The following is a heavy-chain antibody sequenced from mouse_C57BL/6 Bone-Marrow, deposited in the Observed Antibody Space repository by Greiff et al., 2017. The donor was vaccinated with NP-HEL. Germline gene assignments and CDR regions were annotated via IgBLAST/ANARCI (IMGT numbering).Heavy chain of an antibody. V-gene: IGHV5-17*01. D-gene: IGHD1-1*01. J-gene: IGHJ4*01. CDR3: ARENGSSENAMDY. Sequence: EVKVVESGGGLVKPGGSLKLSCAASGFTFSDYGMHWVRQAPKKGLEWVAYISSGSSTIYYADTVKGRFTISRDNAKNTLFLQMTSLRSEDTAMYYCARENGSSENAMDYWGQGTSVTVSS. CDR2: ISSGSSTI. CDR1: GFTFSDYG.